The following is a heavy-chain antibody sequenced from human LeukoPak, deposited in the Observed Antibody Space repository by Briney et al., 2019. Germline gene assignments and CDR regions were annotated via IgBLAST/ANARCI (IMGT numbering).Heavy chain of an antibody. CDR1: GFCFSSYS. CDR2: ISSSGSTK. J-gene: IGHJ4*02. Sequence: GGSLRLSCAASGFCFSSYSMSWVRQAPGKGMEWVSFISSSGSTKSYADSVKGRFTISRDNAKNSLYLQINSLGDEDTAVYYCARSVYYADYWGQGTLVTVSS. D-gene: IGHD3-22*01. V-gene: IGHV3-48*02. CDR3: ARSVYYADY.